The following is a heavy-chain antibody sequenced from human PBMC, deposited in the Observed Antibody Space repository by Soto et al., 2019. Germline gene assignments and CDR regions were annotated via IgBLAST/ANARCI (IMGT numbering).Heavy chain of an antibody. CDR3: ARVSSSWLRYFDY. D-gene: IGHD6-13*01. V-gene: IGHV4-61*01. CDR1: GGSVSSGSYY. CDR2: IYYSGST. Sequence: SETLSLTCTVSGGSVSSGSYYWSWIRQPPGKGLEWIGYIYYSGSTNYNPSLKSRVTISVDTSKNQFSLKLSSVTAADTAVYYCARVSSSWLRYFDYWGQGTLVTVSS. J-gene: IGHJ4*02.